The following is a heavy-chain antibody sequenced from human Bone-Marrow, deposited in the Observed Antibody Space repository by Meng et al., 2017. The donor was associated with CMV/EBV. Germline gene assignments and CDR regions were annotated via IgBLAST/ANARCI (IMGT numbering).Heavy chain of an antibody. D-gene: IGHD3-3*01. J-gene: IGHJ6*02. V-gene: IGHV3-30*02. CDR2: IRYDGSNK. CDR1: GLTFSSYG. Sequence: GESLKISCSASGLTFSSYGMHWVLQAPGKGLEWVAFIRYDGSNKYYADSVKGRFTISRDNSKNTLYLQMNSLRAEDTAVYYCAKDLRRRYDFWSGYYMQGTRNEDYYYYGMDVWGQGTTVTVSS. CDR3: AKDLRRRYDFWSGYYMQGTRNEDYYYYGMDV.